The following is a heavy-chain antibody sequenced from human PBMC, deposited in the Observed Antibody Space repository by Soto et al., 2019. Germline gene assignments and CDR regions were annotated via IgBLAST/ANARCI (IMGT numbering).Heavy chain of an antibody. J-gene: IGHJ4*02. Sequence: PGGSLRLSCAASGFTFSSYGMHWVRQAPGKGLEWVAVISYDGSNKYYADSVKGRFTISRDNSKNTLYLQMNSLRAEDTAVYYCAKDRAADYWGQGTLVTVYS. V-gene: IGHV3-30*18. CDR3: AKDRAADY. D-gene: IGHD2-15*01. CDR1: GFTFSSYG. CDR2: ISYDGSNK.